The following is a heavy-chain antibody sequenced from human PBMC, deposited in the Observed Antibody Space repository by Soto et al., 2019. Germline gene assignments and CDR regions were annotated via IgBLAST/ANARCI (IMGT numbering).Heavy chain of an antibody. CDR1: GGSISSSSYY. CDR3: ANLKPAADY. CDR2: IYYSGST. Sequence: SETLSLTCTVSGGSISSSSYYWGWIRQPPGKGLERIGSIYYSGSTYYNPSLKSRVTISVDTSKNQFSLKLSSVTAADTAVYYCANLKPAADYWGQGALVTVSS. D-gene: IGHD6-13*01. V-gene: IGHV4-39*01. J-gene: IGHJ4*02.